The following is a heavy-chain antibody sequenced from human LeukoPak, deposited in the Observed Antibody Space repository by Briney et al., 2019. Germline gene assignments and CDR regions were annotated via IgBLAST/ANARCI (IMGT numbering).Heavy chain of an antibody. V-gene: IGHV3-21*01. Sequence: GGSLRLSCAASGFTFSSSVMNWVRQAPGKGLEWVSSINNVASHIYYAHSVKGRFTISRDNAKNSLYLQMNSLSDEDTAVYYCARDPTQYLRYGHFDYWGQGTLVTVSS. J-gene: IGHJ4*02. D-gene: IGHD5/OR15-5a*01. CDR3: ARDPTQYLRYGHFDY. CDR2: INNVASHI. CDR1: GFTFSSSV.